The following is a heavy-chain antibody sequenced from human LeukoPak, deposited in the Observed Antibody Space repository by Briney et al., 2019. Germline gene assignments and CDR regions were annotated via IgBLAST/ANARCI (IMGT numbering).Heavy chain of an antibody. J-gene: IGHJ4*02. CDR1: GLTFRNYW. V-gene: IGHV3-7*01. Sequence: QTGGSLRLSCAASGLTFRNYWMSWVRQAPGKGLEWVANIKQDGSDKFYVDSVNGRFTISRDNAKNSLYLRMNTLRAEDTAIYYCATFSGAHHKTFDSWGQGTLVTVSS. D-gene: IGHD1-14*01. CDR2: IKQDGSDK. CDR3: ATFSGAHHKTFDS.